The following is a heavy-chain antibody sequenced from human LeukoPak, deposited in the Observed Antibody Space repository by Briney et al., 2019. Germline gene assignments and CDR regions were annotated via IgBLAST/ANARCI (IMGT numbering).Heavy chain of an antibody. J-gene: IGHJ3*02. V-gene: IGHV3-11*01. Sequence: GGSLRLSCVASGFSFSDYYMTWIRQAPGKGLAWVSYISSSGSIIYYGDSVKGRFTISRDNAKNSLYLQMNSLRAEDTAVYYCARGYGGLGWLQFYCAFDIWGQGTMVTVSS. CDR3: ARGYGGLGWLQFYCAFDI. D-gene: IGHD5-24*01. CDR1: GFSFSDYY. CDR2: ISSSGSII.